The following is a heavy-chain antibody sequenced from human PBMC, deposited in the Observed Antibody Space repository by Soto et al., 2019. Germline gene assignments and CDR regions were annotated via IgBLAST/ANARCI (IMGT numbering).Heavy chain of an antibody. J-gene: IGHJ5*02. CDR2: IYYSGST. CDR1: GGSISSGDYY. CDR3: ARAGVQVFDP. Sequence: SETLSLTCTVSGGSISSGDYYWSWIRQPPGQGLEWIGYIYYSGSTYYDPSLKSRVTISVDTSKNQFSLKLSSVTAADTAVYYSARAGVQVFDPWGQGTLVTVSS. D-gene: IGHD3-10*01. V-gene: IGHV4-30-4*01.